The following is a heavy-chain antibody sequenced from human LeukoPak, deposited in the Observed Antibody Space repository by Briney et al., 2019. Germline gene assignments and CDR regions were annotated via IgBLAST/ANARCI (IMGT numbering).Heavy chain of an antibody. CDR2: IYWDDDR. CDR3: AHRKNYYDSSVFDN. J-gene: IGHJ4*02. Sequence: SGPTLVNPTQTLTLTCTFSGFSLNTRGVGVGWIRQPPGRALEWPAPIYWDDDRRYSPSLKSRLTITKDTSKNQVVLTMTNMDPVDTATYFCAHRKNYYDSSVFDNWGQGTLVTVSS. D-gene: IGHD3-22*01. CDR1: GFSLNTRGVG. V-gene: IGHV2-5*02.